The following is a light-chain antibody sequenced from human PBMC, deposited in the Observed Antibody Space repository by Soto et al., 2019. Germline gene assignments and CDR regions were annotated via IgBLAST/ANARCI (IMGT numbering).Light chain of an antibody. CDR3: QQYATYWT. J-gene: IGKJ1*01. Sequence: DIQMTQSPSTLSASVGDRVTITCRASKSISPWLAWYQQIPGDAPKLLIYKASSLESWVPSRFSGSGSGTEFTLTISSLQPDDVATYYCQQYATYWTFGQGTKVEIK. CDR2: KAS. V-gene: IGKV1-5*03. CDR1: KSISPW.